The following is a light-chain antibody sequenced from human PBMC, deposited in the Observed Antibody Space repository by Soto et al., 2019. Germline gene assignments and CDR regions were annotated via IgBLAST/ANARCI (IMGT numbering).Light chain of an antibody. J-gene: IGLJ1*01. V-gene: IGLV2-8*01. CDR3: SSYAVTNTFV. CDR2: EVS. Sequence: QSVLTQPPSASGSPGQSVTISCTGTSSDVGGYNYVSWYQQHPGKAPKVIIYEVSKRPSGVPDRFSGSKSGSTASLTVSGLQAEDEADYSCSSYAVTNTFVFGAGTKVTV. CDR1: SSDVGGYNY.